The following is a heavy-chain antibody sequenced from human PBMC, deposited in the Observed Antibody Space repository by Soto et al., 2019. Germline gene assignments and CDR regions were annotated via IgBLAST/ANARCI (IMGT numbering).Heavy chain of an antibody. V-gene: IGHV1-69*01. CDR1: GGTFSSLG. J-gene: IGHJ4*02. D-gene: IGHD5-12*01. CDR2: IIPISGRT. CDR3: ATRGTQGRWLEFADY. Sequence: QVQLVQSGAEVKRPGSSVKVSCEASGGTFSSLGFTWVRQAPGQGLEWMGGIIPISGRTTFAPKFLGRVTINAEESTRTTYMELAALTSDYTAIYYCATRGTQGRWLEFADYWGQGTMVTVSS.